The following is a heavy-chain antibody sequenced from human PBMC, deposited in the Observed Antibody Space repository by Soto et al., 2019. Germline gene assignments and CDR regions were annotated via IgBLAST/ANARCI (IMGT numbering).Heavy chain of an antibody. D-gene: IGHD3-22*01. CDR3: ATPTYYYDSSGLGAAFDI. Sequence: QVQLVPSGAEVKKPGSSVKVSCKASGGTFSSYAISWVRQAPGQGLEWMGGIIPIFGTANYAQKFQCRVTITADESTSTVYMELNSLRSEDTAVYYCATPTYYYDSSGLGAAFDIWGQGTMVTVSS. CDR2: IIPIFGTA. V-gene: IGHV1-69*01. CDR1: GGTFSSYA. J-gene: IGHJ3*02.